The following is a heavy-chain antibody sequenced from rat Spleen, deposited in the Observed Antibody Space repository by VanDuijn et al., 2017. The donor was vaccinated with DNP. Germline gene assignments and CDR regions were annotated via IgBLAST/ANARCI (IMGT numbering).Heavy chain of an antibody. D-gene: IGHD1-1*01. Sequence: EVQVVQSGGGLVQPGRSLKLSCAVSGLTCSHYGMAWVRQAPKKGLEWVATISSGGDSAYYRDSVKGRFTLSRDNAKNTQYLQMDSLRSEDTATYYCTSLLLKWSFDYWGQGVMVTVSS. CDR2: ISSGGDSA. CDR3: TSLLLKWSFDY. V-gene: IGHV5S13*01. CDR1: GLTCSHYG. J-gene: IGHJ2*01.